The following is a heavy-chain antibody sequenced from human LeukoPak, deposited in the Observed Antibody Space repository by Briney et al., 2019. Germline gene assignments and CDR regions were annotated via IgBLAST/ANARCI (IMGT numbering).Heavy chain of an antibody. D-gene: IGHD1-26*01. CDR3: ARARRSDISGSYSDY. V-gene: IGHV3-48*01. Sequence: PGGSLRLSCAASGFTFNIYSMNWVRQAPGKGPEWVSYISISGTSIYYADSVKGRFTISRDNAKNSLYLQMNSLRPEDTAVYYCARARRSDISGSYSDYWGQGTLVTVSS. J-gene: IGHJ4*02. CDR2: ISISGTSI. CDR1: GFTFNIYS.